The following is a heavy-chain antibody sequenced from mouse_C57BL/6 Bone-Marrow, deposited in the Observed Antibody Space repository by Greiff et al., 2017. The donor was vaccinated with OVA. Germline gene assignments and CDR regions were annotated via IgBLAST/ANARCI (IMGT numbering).Heavy chain of an antibody. CDR1: GFSLTSYG. D-gene: IGHD2-4*01. CDR3: AKRDYDYDGYAMDY. J-gene: IGHJ4*01. CDR2: IWSGGST. Sequence: QVQLQQSGPGLVQPSQRLSITCTVSGFSLTSYGVHWVRQPPGKGLEWLGVIWSGGSTDYNAAFISRLSISKDNSKSQVFFKMNSLQADDTAIYYCAKRDYDYDGYAMDYWGQGTSVTVSS. V-gene: IGHV2-4*01.